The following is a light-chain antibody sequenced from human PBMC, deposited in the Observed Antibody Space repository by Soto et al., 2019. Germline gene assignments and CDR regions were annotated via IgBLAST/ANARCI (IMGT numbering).Light chain of an antibody. CDR2: DAS. V-gene: IGKV3-11*01. CDR3: QQRSNWQRT. CDR1: QSVSSY. Sequence: EIVLTQSPATLSLSPGERATLSCRASQSVSSYLAWFQQKPGQAPRLLIYDASNRATGIPARFSGSGSGTDFTLTISSLEPEDFEVYYCQQRSNWQRTFGQGTKVEIK. J-gene: IGKJ1*01.